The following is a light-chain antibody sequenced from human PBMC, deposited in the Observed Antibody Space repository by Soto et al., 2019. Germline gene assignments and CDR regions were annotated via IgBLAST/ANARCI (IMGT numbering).Light chain of an antibody. CDR2: ASS. CDR3: QQSYKILT. V-gene: IGKV1-39*01. Sequence: EIELTQSPASLAASVGDRVTITCRASDNIGSNLNWYQHQTGTAPKLLIYASSSLQGGVPSRFSGSGYGKQFTLTISGLQNEDFATYYCQQSYKILTFGGGTWVDI. J-gene: IGKJ4*01. CDR1: DNIGSN.